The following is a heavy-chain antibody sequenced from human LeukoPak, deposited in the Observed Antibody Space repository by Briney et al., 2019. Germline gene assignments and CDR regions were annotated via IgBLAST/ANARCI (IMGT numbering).Heavy chain of an antibody. CDR3: ARDRRLGSGYDSDYYMDV. J-gene: IGHJ6*03. CDR1: GGSISSYY. V-gene: IGHV4-4*07. CDR2: IYTSGST. Sequence: SETLSLTCTVSGGSISSYYWSWIRQPAGKGLEWIGRIYTSGSTNYNPSLKSRVTMSVDTSKNQFSLKLSSVTAADTAVYYCARDRRLGSGYDSDYYMDVWGKGTTVTVSS. D-gene: IGHD5-12*01.